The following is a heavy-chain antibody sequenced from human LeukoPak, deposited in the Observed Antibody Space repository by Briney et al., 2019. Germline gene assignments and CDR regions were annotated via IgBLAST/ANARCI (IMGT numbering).Heavy chain of an antibody. CDR1: GDSVSSNSAA. CDR2: TYYRSKWYN. Sequence: SQTLSLTCAISGDSVSSNSAAWGWIRQSPSRGLEWLGRTYYRSKWYNDYAVSVKSRITINPDTSKNQFSLQLNSVTPEDTAVYYCARGGRKGDYSAFDYWGQGTLVTVSS. CDR3: ARGGRKGDYSAFDY. D-gene: IGHD4-17*01. J-gene: IGHJ4*02. V-gene: IGHV6-1*01.